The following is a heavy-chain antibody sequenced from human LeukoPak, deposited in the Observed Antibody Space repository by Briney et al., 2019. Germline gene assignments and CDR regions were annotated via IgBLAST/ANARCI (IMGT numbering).Heavy chain of an antibody. CDR1: GGSISSGGYS. D-gene: IGHD6-19*01. CDR3: ARGGSGWYNWSDP. V-gene: IGHV4-30-2*01. CDR2: IYHSGST. Sequence: SETLSLTCAVSGGSISSGGYSWSWIRQPPGKGLEWIGYIYHSGSTYYNPSLKSRVTISVDRSKNQFSLKLSSVTAADTAVYYCARGGSGWYNWSDPWGQGTLVTVSS. J-gene: IGHJ5*02.